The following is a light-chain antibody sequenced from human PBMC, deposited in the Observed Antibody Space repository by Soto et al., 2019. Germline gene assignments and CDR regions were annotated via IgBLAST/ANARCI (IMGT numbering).Light chain of an antibody. Sequence: EIVMTQSPGTLSVSPGERVTLSCRASQSVSINVAWYQQKPGQSPRLLIYTASSRATGIPPRFSGSGSGTEFTLTISSLQSEDFAVYYCQQYNNWPPWTFGQGTKVDNK. J-gene: IGKJ1*01. CDR1: QSVSIN. CDR3: QQYNNWPPWT. V-gene: IGKV3-15*01. CDR2: TAS.